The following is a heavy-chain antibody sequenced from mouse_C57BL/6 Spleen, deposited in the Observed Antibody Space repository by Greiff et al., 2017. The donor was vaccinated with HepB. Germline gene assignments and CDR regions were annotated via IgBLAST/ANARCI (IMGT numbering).Heavy chain of an antibody. Sequence: VNVVESGAELVKPGASVKISCKASGYAFSSYWMNWVKQRPGKGLEWIGQIYPGDGDTNYNGKFKGKATLTADKSSSTAYMQLSSLTSEDSAVYFCARSGLRQGYYFDYWGQGTTLTVSS. D-gene: IGHD2-4*01. J-gene: IGHJ2*01. CDR2: IYPGDGDT. CDR3: ARSGLRQGYYFDY. CDR1: GYAFSSYW. V-gene: IGHV1-80*01.